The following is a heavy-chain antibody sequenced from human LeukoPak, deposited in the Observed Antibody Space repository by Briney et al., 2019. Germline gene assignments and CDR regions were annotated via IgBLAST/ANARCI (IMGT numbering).Heavy chain of an antibody. D-gene: IGHD1-1*01. J-gene: IGHJ3*02. V-gene: IGHV3-64*01. CDR1: GFTFSSYA. Sequence: GGSLRLSCVASGFTFSSYAMHWVRQAPGKGLEYVSAISSDGGTTYYANSVKGRFTISRDNSKNTLYLQMGSLRAEDMAVYYCARGSGTTDAFDIWGQGTMVTVSS. CDR2: ISSDGGTT. CDR3: ARGSGTTDAFDI.